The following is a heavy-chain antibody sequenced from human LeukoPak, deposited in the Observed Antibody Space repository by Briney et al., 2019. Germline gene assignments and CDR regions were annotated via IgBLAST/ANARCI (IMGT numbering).Heavy chain of an antibody. CDR2: ITPNSGGT. CDR3: ARGMGSGSSLTSSDY. V-gene: IGHV1-2*02. J-gene: IGHJ4*02. CDR1: GYTFTGYY. Sequence: ASVTVSCKASGYTFTGYYMHWVRQAPGQGLEWMGWITPNSGGTNYAQKFQGRVTMTRDTAISTAYMELSRLRSEDTAVYYCARGMGSGSSLTSSDYWGQGTLVTVSS. D-gene: IGHD3-10*01.